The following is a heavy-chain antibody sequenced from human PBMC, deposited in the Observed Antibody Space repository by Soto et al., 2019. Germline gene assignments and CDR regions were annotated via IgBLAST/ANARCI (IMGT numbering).Heavy chain of an antibody. V-gene: IGHV3-48*02. J-gene: IGHJ4*02. CDR2: ISYSRSSI. Sequence: ESGGGLVQPGGSLRLSCAASGFTFSSYSMNWVRQAPGKGLEWISYISYSRSSIQYADSVKGRFAISRDNAKNSLYLQMSSLRDEDTAVYYCARAGAGTGYWGQGTLVTVAS. CDR1: GFTFSSYS. D-gene: IGHD3-10*01. CDR3: ARAGAGTGY.